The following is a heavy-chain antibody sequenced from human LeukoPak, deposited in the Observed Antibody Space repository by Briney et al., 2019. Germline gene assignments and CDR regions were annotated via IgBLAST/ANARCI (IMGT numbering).Heavy chain of an antibody. CDR2: IYYSGST. J-gene: IGHJ4*02. CDR3: ARDVGGWYDY. V-gene: IGHV4-59*01. Sequence: SETLSLTCAVYGGSFSGYYWSWIRQPPGKGLEWIGYIYYSGSTNYNPSLKSRVTISVDTSKNQFPLKLSSVTAADTAVYYCARDVGGWYDYWGQGTLVTVSS. D-gene: IGHD6-19*01. CDR1: GGSFSGYY.